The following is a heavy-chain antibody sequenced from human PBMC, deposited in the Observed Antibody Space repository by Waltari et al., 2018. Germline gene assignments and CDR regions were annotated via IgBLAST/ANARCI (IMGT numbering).Heavy chain of an antibody. Sequence: QVPLVQSGSELKKPGASVKVYCKASGYSFTSHAMNWVRQAPGQGLELMGWIHTNTESPVYAQGFTGRFGFSLDTSVSTAYREISSLKAEDTAVYYCARELLGGGAFDSWGQGTLVTVSS. V-gene: IGHV7-4-1*02. D-gene: IGHD3-16*01. CDR1: GYSFTSHA. CDR3: ARELLGGGAFDS. CDR2: IHTNTESP. J-gene: IGHJ4*02.